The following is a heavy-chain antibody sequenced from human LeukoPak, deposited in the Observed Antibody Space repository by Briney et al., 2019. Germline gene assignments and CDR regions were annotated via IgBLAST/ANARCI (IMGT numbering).Heavy chain of an antibody. V-gene: IGHV4-39*01. CDR1: GGSISRSNW. D-gene: IGHD6-13*01. CDR3: ARHSSWSEFDF. Sequence: SETLSLTCAVSGGSISRSNWWSWIRQPPGKGLEWIGSVYYSGSTYYNPSLKSRVTISVDTSKNQFSLKLSSVTAADTAVYYCARHSSWSEFDFWGQGTLVTVSS. J-gene: IGHJ4*02. CDR2: VYYSGST.